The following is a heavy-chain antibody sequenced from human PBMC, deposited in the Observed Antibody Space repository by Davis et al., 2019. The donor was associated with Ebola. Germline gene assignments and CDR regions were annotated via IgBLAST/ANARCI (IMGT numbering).Heavy chain of an antibody. CDR2: LFHGGNT. V-gene: IGHV4-59*08. CDR1: GGSTSAYY. D-gene: IGHD6-19*01. J-gene: IGHJ6*04. CDR3: ARASKIAVAAHYYYYYGMDV. Sequence: SETLSPTFPLPGGSTSAYYWSWTWQPPGKGLEWIGFLFHGGNTNYDPSLKSRVTISVGPSENQFSLKLSSVTAADTAVYYCARASKIAVAAHYYYYYGMDVWGKGTTVTVSS.